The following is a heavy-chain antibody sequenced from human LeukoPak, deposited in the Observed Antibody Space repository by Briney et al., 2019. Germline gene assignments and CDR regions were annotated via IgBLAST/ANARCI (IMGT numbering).Heavy chain of an antibody. V-gene: IGHV4-39*01. D-gene: IGHD1-26*01. CDR3: ARRDVGATIDY. CDR1: GDSISCSRFY. CDR2: ILYTGRT. J-gene: IGHJ4*02. Sequence: SSETLSLTCTVSGDSISCSRFYWAWIRQPPGKGLEWIGSILYTGRTFYNPSLKSRVTISVDTSKNQFSLRLGSVTASDTAVYYCARRDVGATIDYWGQGTLVTVSS.